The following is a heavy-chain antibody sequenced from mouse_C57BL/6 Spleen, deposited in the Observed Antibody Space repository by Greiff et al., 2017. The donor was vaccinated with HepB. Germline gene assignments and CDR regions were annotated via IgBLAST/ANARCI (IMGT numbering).Heavy chain of an antibody. D-gene: IGHD2-12*01. Sequence: EVKLMESEGGLVQPGSSMKLSCTASGFTFSDYYMAWVRQVPEKGLEWVANINYDGSSTYYLDSLKSRFIISRDNAKNILYLQMSSLKSEDTATYYCARDLDYNYFDYWGQGTTLTVSS. CDR1: GFTFSDYY. J-gene: IGHJ2*01. CDR2: INYDGSST. CDR3: ARDLDYNYFDY. V-gene: IGHV5-16*01.